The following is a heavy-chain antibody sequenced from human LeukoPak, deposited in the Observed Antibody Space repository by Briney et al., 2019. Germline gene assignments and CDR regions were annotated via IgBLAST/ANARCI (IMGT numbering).Heavy chain of an antibody. D-gene: IGHD3-22*01. CDR2: INHSGST. CDR3: ARGRHYYDSSGYRAKNWFDP. V-gene: IGHV4-34*01. J-gene: IGHJ5*02. CDR1: GGSFSGYY. Sequence: SETLSLTCAVYGGSFSGYYWSWIRQPPGKGLEWIGEINHSGSTNYNPSLKSRVTISVDTSKNQFSLKLSSVTAADTAVYYCARGRHYYDSSGYRAKNWFDPWGQGTLVTVSS.